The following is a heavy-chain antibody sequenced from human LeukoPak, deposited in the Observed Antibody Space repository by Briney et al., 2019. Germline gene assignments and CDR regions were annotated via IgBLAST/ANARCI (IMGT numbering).Heavy chain of an antibody. CDR3: AAGSGWLIDS. CDR2: IKQDGSDI. CDR1: GFTVSNLW. J-gene: IGHJ4*02. V-gene: IGHV3-7*05. Sequence: GGSLRLSCAASGFTVSNLWMSWVRQAPGKGLEWVANIKQDGSDIYYVDSVKGRFTISRDNAKSSLYLQTSRLTAEDTGVYYCAAGSGWLIDSWGQGTLVTVSS. D-gene: IGHD6-19*01.